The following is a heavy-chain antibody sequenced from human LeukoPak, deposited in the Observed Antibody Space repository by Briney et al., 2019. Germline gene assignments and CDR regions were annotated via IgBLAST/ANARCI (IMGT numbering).Heavy chain of an antibody. CDR3: ARDLGPDYGDHFDW. V-gene: IGHV4-39*07. CDR2: IYYSGST. CDR1: GGSISSSSYY. D-gene: IGHD4-17*01. Sequence: PSETLSLTCTVSGGSISSSSYYWGWIRQPPGKGLEWIGSIYYSGSTYYNPSLKSRVTISVDTSKNQFSLKLSSVTAADTAVYYCARDLGPDYGDHFDWWGQGTLVTVSS. J-gene: IGHJ4*02.